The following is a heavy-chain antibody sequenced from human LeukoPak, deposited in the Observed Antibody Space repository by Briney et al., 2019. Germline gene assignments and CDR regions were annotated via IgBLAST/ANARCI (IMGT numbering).Heavy chain of an antibody. J-gene: IGHJ4*02. CDR3: ARESQPSGSFLYYFDY. Sequence: PSETLSLTCTVSGGSISSSSYYWGWIRQPPGKGLEWIGSIYYSGSTYYNPSLKSRVTISVDTSKNQFSLKLSSVTAADTAVYYCARESQPSGSFLYYFDYWGQGTLVTVSS. V-gene: IGHV4-39*07. CDR1: GGSISSSSYY. CDR2: IYYSGST. D-gene: IGHD3-10*01.